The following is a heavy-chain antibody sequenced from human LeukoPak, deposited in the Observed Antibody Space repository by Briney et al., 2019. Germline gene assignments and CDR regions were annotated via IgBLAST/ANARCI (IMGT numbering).Heavy chain of an antibody. CDR1: GFTFSGYS. CDR2: ISNSGS. V-gene: IGHV3-11*01. Sequence: GGSLRLSCAASGFTFSGYSMTWIRQAPGRGLEWVSHISNSGSIYADSVKGRFTISRDNSKNTLYLQMNSLRAEDTAVYYCAKESKGRVPAAPFDYWGQGTLVTVSS. D-gene: IGHD2-2*01. J-gene: IGHJ4*02. CDR3: AKESKGRVPAAPFDY.